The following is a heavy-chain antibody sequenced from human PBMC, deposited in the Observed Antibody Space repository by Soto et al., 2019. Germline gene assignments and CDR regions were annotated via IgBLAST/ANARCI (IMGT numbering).Heavy chain of an antibody. CDR2: IYYSGST. CDR1: GGSISSYY. D-gene: IGHD7-27*01. Sequence: SETLSLTCTVSGGSISSYYWSWIRQPPGKGLEWIGYIYYSGSTNYNPSLKSRVTISVDTSKNQFSLKLSSVTAADTAVYYCARDNIGLTWDAGTLAYYGMDVWGQGTKVTVSS. J-gene: IGHJ6*02. CDR3: ARDNIGLTWDAGTLAYYGMDV. V-gene: IGHV4-59*01.